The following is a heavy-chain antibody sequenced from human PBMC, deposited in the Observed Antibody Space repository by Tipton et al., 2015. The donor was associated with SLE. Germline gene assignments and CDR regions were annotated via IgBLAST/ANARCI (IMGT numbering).Heavy chain of an antibody. J-gene: IGHJ4*02. V-gene: IGHV4-34*01. CDR3: ARGRTAAGRALNY. D-gene: IGHD6-13*01. CDR1: GFTFSNYA. CDR2: INHSGST. Sequence: LRLSCTASGFTFSNYAMSWVRQAPGKGLEWIGEINHSGSTNYNPSLKSRVTISVDTSKNQFSLKLSSVTAADTAVYYCARGRTAAGRALNYWGQGTLVTVSS.